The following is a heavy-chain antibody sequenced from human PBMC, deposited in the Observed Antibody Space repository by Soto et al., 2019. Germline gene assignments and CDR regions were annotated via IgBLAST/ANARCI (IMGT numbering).Heavy chain of an antibody. V-gene: IGHV4-30-2*01. Sequence: PSETLSLTCAVSGGSISSGGYSWSWIRQPPGKGLEWIGEINHSGSTNYNPSLKSRVTISVDTSKNQFSLKLSSVTAADTAVYYCARTGDYDILTGYYPYYYGMDVWGKGTTVTVSS. CDR2: INHSGST. CDR1: GGSISSGGYS. J-gene: IGHJ6*04. D-gene: IGHD3-9*01. CDR3: ARTGDYDILTGYYPYYYGMDV.